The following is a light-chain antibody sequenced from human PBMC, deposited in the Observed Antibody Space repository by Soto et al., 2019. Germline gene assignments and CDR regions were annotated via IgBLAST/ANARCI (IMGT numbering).Light chain of an antibody. J-gene: IGLJ3*02. V-gene: IGLV2-14*01. CDR2: EVS. CDR1: SSDFGSYDY. Sequence: QSVLTQPASVSGPPGQSITISCTGSSSDFGSYDYVSWYQRPPGTGPKLIIYEVSNRPSGVSNRFSGSKSGNTASLTISGLQAEDEADYYCISYTSTNTRVFGGGTKVTVL. CDR3: ISYTSTNTRV.